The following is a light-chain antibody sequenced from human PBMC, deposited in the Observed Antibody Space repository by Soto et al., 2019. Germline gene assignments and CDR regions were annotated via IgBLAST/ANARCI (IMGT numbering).Light chain of an antibody. V-gene: IGLV2-11*01. J-gene: IGLJ1*01. Sequence: QSALTQPRSVSGSPGQSVTISCTGTSSDVGGYNSVSWHQQHPGKAPKLILYDANKRPSGVPDRFSGSKSGNTASLTISGLQAEDEADYFCCSYKVFGTGTKLTVL. CDR1: SSDVGGYNS. CDR3: CSYKV. CDR2: DAN.